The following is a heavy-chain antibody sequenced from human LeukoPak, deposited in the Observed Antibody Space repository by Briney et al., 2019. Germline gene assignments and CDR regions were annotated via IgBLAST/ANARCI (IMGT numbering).Heavy chain of an antibody. J-gene: IGHJ4*02. CDR3: AKVFQWLVPDY. Sequence: GESLRLSCAASGFTFSSYGMHWVRQAPGKGLEWVAVISYDGSNKYYADSVKGRFTISRDNSKNTLYLQMNSLRAEDTAVYYCAKVFQWLVPDYWGQGTLVTVSS. CDR1: GFTFSSYG. D-gene: IGHD6-19*01. CDR2: ISYDGSNK. V-gene: IGHV3-30*18.